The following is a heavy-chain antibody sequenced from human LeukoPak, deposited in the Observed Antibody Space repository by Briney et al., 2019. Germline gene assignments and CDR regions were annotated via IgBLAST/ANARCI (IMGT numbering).Heavy chain of an antibody. V-gene: IGHV1-46*01. Sequence: ASVKVSCKASGYTFTGYYMHWVRQAPGQGLEWMGIINPSGGSTSYAQKFRGRVTMTRDTSTSTVYMELSSLRSEDTAVYYCARGHVATPFDYWGQGTLVTVSS. CDR2: INPSGGST. CDR3: ARGHVATPFDY. CDR1: GYTFTGYY. D-gene: IGHD5-12*01. J-gene: IGHJ4*02.